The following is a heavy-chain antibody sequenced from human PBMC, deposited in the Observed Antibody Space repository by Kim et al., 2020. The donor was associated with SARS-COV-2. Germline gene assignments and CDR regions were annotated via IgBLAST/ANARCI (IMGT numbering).Heavy chain of an antibody. CDR3: ARPRSGYDKHGVPGYYFDY. CDR2: ISAYNGNT. CDR1: GYTFTSYG. Sequence: ASVKVSCKASGYTFTSYGISWVRQAPGQGLEWMGWISAYNGNTNYAQKLQGRVTMTTDTSTSTAYMELRSLRSDDTAVYYCARPRSGYDKHGVPGYYFDYWGQGTLVTVSS. D-gene: IGHD5-12*01. V-gene: IGHV1-18*01. J-gene: IGHJ4*02.